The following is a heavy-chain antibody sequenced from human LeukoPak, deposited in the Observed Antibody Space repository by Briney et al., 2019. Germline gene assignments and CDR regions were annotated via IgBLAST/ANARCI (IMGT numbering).Heavy chain of an antibody. CDR2: ISAYNGNT. Sequence: ASVKASCKASGYTFTSYGISWVRQAPGQGLEWVGWISAYNGNTNYAQKLQGRVTMTTDTSTSTAYMELRSLRSDDTAVYYCASVLLAYCGGDCLDAFDIWGQGTMVTVSS. CDR1: GYTFTSYG. D-gene: IGHD2-21*02. J-gene: IGHJ3*02. CDR3: ASVLLAYCGGDCLDAFDI. V-gene: IGHV1-18*01.